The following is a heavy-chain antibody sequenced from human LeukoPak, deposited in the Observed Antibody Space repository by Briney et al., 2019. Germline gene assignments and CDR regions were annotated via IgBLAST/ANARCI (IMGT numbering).Heavy chain of an antibody. CDR1: GFTFSSYS. J-gene: IGHJ3*02. Sequence: GGSLRLSCAASGFTFSSYSMNWVRQAPGKGLEWVSSISSSSSYMYYADSVKGRFTISRDNAKNSLYLQMNSLRAEDTAVYYCARSDSSSWYRGAGYDAFDIWGQGTMVTVSS. V-gene: IGHV3-21*01. D-gene: IGHD6-13*01. CDR3: ARSDSSSWYRGAGYDAFDI. CDR2: ISSSSSYM.